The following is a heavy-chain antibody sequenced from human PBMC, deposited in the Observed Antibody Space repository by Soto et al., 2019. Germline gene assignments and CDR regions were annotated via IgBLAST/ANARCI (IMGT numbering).Heavy chain of an antibody. V-gene: IGHV4-59*08. CDR1: GGSISSYY. CDR2: IYYSGST. CDR3: ASQNDVYGDYAFVY. Sequence: QVQLQESGPGLVKPSETLSLTCTVSGGSISSYYWSWIRQPPGKGLGWVGNIYYSGSTNYNPSLKSRVTISVDTSKNQFSLKLSSVTAADTAVYYCASQNDVYGDYAFVYWGQGTLVTVSS. J-gene: IGHJ4*02. D-gene: IGHD4-17*01.